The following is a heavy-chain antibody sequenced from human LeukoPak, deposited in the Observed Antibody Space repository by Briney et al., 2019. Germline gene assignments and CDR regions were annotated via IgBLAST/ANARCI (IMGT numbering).Heavy chain of an antibody. CDR2: ISSTASTK. D-gene: IGHD3-10*01. CDR1: EFTFSDYY. CDR3: ARCGDGLPCDFDY. J-gene: IGHJ4*02. Sequence: PGGSLRLSCAASEFTFSDYYMSWIRQAPGRGLAWVSYISSTASTKYYADSVKGRLTISRDNAKNSLYLQMNSLRAEDTGVYYCARCGDGLPCDFDYWGQGTLVTVSS. V-gene: IGHV3-11*04.